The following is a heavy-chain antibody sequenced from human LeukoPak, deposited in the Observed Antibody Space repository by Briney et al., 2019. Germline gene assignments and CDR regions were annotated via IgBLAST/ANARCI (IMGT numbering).Heavy chain of an antibody. Sequence: GGSLRLSCVGTGFTFSTYRMNWVRQAPGKGLEWVSSISSSSSYIYYADSVKGRITISRDNAKNSLYLQMNSLRAEDTAVYYCARELGQWLALDYWGQGTLVTVSS. CDR2: ISSSSSYI. V-gene: IGHV3-21*01. CDR1: GFTFSTYR. CDR3: ARELGQWLALDY. D-gene: IGHD6-19*01. J-gene: IGHJ4*02.